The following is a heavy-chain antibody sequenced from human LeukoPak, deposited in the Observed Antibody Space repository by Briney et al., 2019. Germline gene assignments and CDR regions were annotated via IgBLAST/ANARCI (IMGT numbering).Heavy chain of an antibody. V-gene: IGHV3-30-3*01. CDR1: GFTFSSYA. CDR3: ARDDLDYSSGWFQTFDY. CDR2: ISYDGSNK. Sequence: PGRSLRLSCAASGFTFSSYAMHWVRQAPGKGLEWVAVISYDGSNKYYADSVKGRFTISRVNSKNTLYLQVNSLRAEDTAVYYCARDDLDYSSGWFQTFDYWGQGTLVTVSS. J-gene: IGHJ4*02. D-gene: IGHD6-19*01.